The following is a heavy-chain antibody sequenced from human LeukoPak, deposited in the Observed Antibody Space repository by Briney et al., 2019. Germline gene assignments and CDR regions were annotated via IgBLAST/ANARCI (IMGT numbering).Heavy chain of an antibody. J-gene: IGHJ6*03. CDR2: IIPIFGTA. D-gene: IGHD1-14*01. CDR1: RGTFSSYA. Sequence: ASVKVSCKASRGTFSSYAISWVRQAPGQGLEWMGGIIPIFGTANYAQKFQGRVTITTDEYTSTAYMQLSSLRAEDTAVYYCARGQAIRIRYYYYYYMDVWGKGTTVTVSS. V-gene: IGHV1-69*05. CDR3: ARGQAIRIRYYYYYYMDV.